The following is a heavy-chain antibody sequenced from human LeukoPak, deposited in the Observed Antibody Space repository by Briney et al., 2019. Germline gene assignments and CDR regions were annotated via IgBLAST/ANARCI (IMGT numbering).Heavy chain of an antibody. D-gene: IGHD1-14*01. CDR3: ARAGLGIENYYYMDV. V-gene: IGHV4-59*01. Sequence: SETLSLTCTVSGGSISSYYWSWIRQPPGKGLEWIGYIYYSGSTNYNPSLKSRVTISVDTSKIQFSLKLTSVTAADTAVYYCARAGLGIENYYYMDVWGRGTTVTVSS. CDR1: GGSISSYY. J-gene: IGHJ6*03. CDR2: IYYSGST.